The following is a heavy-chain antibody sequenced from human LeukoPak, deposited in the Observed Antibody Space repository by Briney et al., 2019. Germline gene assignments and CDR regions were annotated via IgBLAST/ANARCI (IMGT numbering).Heavy chain of an antibody. J-gene: IGHJ4*02. V-gene: IGHV1-2*02. D-gene: IGHD3-10*01. CDR3: ARDESPAYYYGSGIDY. CDR1: GYTFTSYG. Sequence: GASVKVSCKASGYTFTSYGISWVRQAPGQGLEWMGWINPNSGGTNYAQKFQGRVTMTRDTSISTAYMELSRLRSDDTAVYYCARDESPAYYYGSGIDYWGQGTLVTVSS. CDR2: INPNSGGT.